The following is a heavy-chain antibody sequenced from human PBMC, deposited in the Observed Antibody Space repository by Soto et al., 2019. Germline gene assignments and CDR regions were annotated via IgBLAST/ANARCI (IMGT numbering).Heavy chain of an antibody. CDR1: GGSISSYY. Sequence: SETLSLTCTVSGGSISSYYWSWIRQPPGKGLEWIGYIYYSGSTNYNPSLKSRVTISVDTSKNQFSLKLSSVTAADTAVYYCARHTYDILTGSKFDYWGQGTLVTVSS. CDR2: IYYSGST. CDR3: ARHTYDILTGSKFDY. J-gene: IGHJ4*02. V-gene: IGHV4-59*01. D-gene: IGHD3-9*01.